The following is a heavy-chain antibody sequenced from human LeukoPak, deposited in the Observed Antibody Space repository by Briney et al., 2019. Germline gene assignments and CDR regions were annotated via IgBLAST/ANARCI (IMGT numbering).Heavy chain of an antibody. Sequence: GGSLRLSCAASGFTFSSYSMNWVRQAPGKGLEWISYVSYSSSTIYYADSVKGRFTISRDNAKNSLYLQMNSLRAEDTAVYYCARVCGGDCFRAFDIWGQGTMVTVSS. CDR2: VSYSSSTI. CDR3: ARVCGGDCFRAFDI. J-gene: IGHJ3*02. D-gene: IGHD2-21*02. V-gene: IGHV3-48*01. CDR1: GFTFSSYS.